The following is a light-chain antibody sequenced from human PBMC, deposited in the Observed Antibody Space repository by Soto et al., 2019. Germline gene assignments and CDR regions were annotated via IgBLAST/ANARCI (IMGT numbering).Light chain of an antibody. CDR2: GTS. CDR3: QQYNNWPLT. J-gene: IGKJ2*01. V-gene: IGKV3-15*01. Sequence: ERVMTQSPATLSVSPGERATLSCRASHSVSSNLAWYQQKPGQAPRLLIYGTSTRATGVPARFSGSGSGTEFTLTISSLQSEDFAVYYCQQYNNWPLTFGQGTKLEMK. CDR1: HSVSSN.